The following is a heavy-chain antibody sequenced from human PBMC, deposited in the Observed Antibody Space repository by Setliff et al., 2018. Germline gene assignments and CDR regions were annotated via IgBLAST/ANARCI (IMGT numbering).Heavy chain of an antibody. CDR2: INTNTGFP. J-gene: IGHJ4*02. CDR3: ARGYCSGGSCADFDY. CDR1: GYTFTNYA. Sequence: ASVKVSCKASGYTFTNYAMNWVRQAPGQGLEWMGWINTNTGFPTYAQGFTGRFVFSLDTSVSTAYLQINSLEAEDTAVYYCARGYCSGGSCADFDYWGQGTLVTVSS. D-gene: IGHD2-15*01. V-gene: IGHV7-4-1*02.